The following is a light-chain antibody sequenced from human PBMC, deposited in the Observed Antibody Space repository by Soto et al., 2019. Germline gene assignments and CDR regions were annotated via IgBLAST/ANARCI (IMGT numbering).Light chain of an antibody. V-gene: IGLV2-14*03. CDR3: GSYSGSTTLGYV. CDR2: DVT. CDR1: GSDIGGFNF. Sequence: QSALTQPASVSGSPGQSITISCTGNGSDIGGFNFVSWYQQHPGKAPKLIIYDVTNRPSVVSNRFSGSKSGNTASLTISWLQADDEAAYHCGSYSGSTTLGYVFGTGTKVTVL. J-gene: IGLJ1*01.